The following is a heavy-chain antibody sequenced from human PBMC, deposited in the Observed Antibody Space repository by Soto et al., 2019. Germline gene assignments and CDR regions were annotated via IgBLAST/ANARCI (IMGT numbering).Heavy chain of an antibody. CDR1: SGSISVTNVF. CDR3: ARITGRHLDY. D-gene: IGHD1-20*01. J-gene: IGHJ4*02. V-gene: IGHV4-39*01. Sequence: SETLSLTCTVSSGSISVTNVFWGWVRQPPGKGLEWIGNVDYSGTAYFSPSLATRVTFHVDTSKNQFSLTLYSVAAADTAVYYCARITGRHLDYWGQGILVTVSS. CDR2: VDYSGTA.